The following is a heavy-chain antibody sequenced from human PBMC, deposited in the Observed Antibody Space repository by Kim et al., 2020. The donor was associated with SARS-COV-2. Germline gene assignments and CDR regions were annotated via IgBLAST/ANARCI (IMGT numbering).Heavy chain of an antibody. V-gene: IGHV5-10-1*01. J-gene: IGHJ4*02. D-gene: IGHD2-21*02. CDR1: GYSFTSYW. CDR3: ARQRPGADCGGDCHTFDY. Sequence: GESLKISCKGSGYSFTSYWISWVRQMPGKGLEWMGRIDPSDSYTNYSPSFQGHVTISADKSISTAYLQWSSLKASDTAMYYCARQRPGADCGGDCHTFDYWGQGTLVTVSS. CDR2: IDPSDSYT.